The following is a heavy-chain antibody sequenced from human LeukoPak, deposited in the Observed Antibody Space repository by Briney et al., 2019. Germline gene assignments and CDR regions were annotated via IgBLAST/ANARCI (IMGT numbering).Heavy chain of an antibody. CDR1: GFIFSSYT. J-gene: IGHJ4*02. CDR2: ITSSSNYI. D-gene: IGHD6-19*01. V-gene: IGHV3-21*01. Sequence: GGSLRLSCAASGFIFSSYTMNWVRQAPGKGLEWVSSITSSSNYIYYADSVKGRFTISRDNAKNSLFLQMNSLRAEDTAVYYCARDAYSSSSFDYWGQVTLVTVSS. CDR3: ARDAYSSSSFDY.